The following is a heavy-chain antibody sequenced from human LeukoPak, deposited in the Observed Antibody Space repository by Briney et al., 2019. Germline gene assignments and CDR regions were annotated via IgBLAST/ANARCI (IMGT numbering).Heavy chain of an antibody. V-gene: IGHV1-24*01. J-gene: IGHJ4*02. CDR1: GYTLTELS. CDR3: ATDQPPPHSGWPLDY. D-gene: IGHD6-19*01. CDR2: FDPEDGET. Sequence: VASAKVSCKVSGYTLTELSMHWVRQAPGKGLEWMGGFDPEDGETIYAQKFQGRVTMTEDTSTDTAYMELSSLRSEDTAVYYCATDQPPPHSGWPLDYWGQGTLVTVSS.